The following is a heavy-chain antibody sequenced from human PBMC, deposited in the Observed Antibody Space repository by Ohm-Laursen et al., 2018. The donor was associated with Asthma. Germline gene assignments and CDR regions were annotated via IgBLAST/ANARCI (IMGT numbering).Heavy chain of an antibody. V-gene: IGHV3-21*01. CDR2: IGSSWTSI. CDR3: ARDRQCIGGVCFLADWYFDL. D-gene: IGHD2-8*02. Sequence: GQALSLTCAASGFSFSSYSMNWVRQAPGKGLEWVASIGSSWTSIKYADSVKGRFTISRDNDRNSLDLQMNSLRVADTAEYYCARDRQCIGGVCFLADWYFDLWGRGTLVTVSS. J-gene: IGHJ2*01. CDR1: GFSFSSYS.